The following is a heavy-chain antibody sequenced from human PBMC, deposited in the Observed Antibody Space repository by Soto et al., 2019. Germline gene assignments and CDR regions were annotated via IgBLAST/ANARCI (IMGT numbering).Heavy chain of an antibody. V-gene: IGHV4-38-2*01. D-gene: IGHD2-15*01. J-gene: IGHJ3*01. CDR3: ARARWYDAFDV. CDR2: IFHGGNT. CDR1: GFFISSGNY. Sequence: PSETLSLTCAVPGFFISSGNYWGWIRKPPGKGLEWIGSIFHGGNTYYNPSLKSRVTISVDMSKNQFSLKLNSVTAADTAVYYCARARWYDAFDVWSQGTVVTVSS.